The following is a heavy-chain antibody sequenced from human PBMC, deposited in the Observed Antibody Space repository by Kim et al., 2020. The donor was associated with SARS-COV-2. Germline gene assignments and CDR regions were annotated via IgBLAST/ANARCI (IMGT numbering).Heavy chain of an antibody. V-gene: IGHV3-15*01. J-gene: IGHJ1*01. CDR1: GFTFSNAW. D-gene: IGHD6-19*01. CDR2: IKSKTDGGTT. Sequence: GGSLRLSCAASGFTFSNAWMSWVRQAPGKGLEWVGRIKSKTDGGTTDYAAPVKGRFTISRDDSKNTLYLQMNSLKTEDTAVYYCTTDLPYSSAPEYFQHWGQGTLVTVSS. CDR3: TTDLPYSSAPEYFQH.